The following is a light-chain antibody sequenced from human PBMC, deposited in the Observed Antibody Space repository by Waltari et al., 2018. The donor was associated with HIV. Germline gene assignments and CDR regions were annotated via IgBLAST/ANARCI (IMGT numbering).Light chain of an antibody. CDR3: QVWDSSSVV. J-gene: IGLJ1*01. CDR1: KVGSKN. Sequence: SYDLTPAPSVSVALGQAAKITCAEGKVGSKNVNWYQQKPGQAPVLVIFRDIMRPSGIPERFSGSNSGKSATLTISRAQAGDEGDYYCQVWDSSSVVFATGTKVTVL. CDR2: RDI. V-gene: IGLV3-9*01.